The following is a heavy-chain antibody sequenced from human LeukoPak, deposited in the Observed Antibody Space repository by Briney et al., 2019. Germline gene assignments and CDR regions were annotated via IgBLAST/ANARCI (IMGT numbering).Heavy chain of an antibody. J-gene: IGHJ4*02. V-gene: IGHV3-23*01. CDR2: ISGSGGST. CDR3: ATAGNYRFDY. D-gene: IGHD1-7*01. CDR1: GFTFSSYA. Sequence: GGSLRLSCAASGFTFSSYAMSWVRQAPGKGLEWVSAISGSGGSTYYADSVKGRFTISRDNAKNSLYLQMNSLRAEDTAVYYCATAGNYRFDYWGQGTLVTVSS.